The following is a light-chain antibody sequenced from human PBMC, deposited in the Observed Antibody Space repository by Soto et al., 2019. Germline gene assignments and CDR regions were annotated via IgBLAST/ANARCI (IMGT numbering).Light chain of an antibody. CDR2: GAS. CDR3: EQYNSWPPWT. V-gene: IGKV3-15*01. Sequence: EIVMTQSPATLSVSPGERATLSCRASQSVSSNLAWYQQKPGQAPRLLIYGASTRATGIPARFIGSGCCTELTLTISSRASEELAVDYGEQYNSWPPWTFGQGTKVDI. J-gene: IGKJ1*01. CDR1: QSVSSN.